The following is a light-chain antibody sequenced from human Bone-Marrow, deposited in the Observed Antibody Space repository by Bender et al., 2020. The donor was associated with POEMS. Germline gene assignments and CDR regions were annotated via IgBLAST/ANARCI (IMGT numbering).Light chain of an antibody. Sequence: QSALTQPASVSGSPGQSVTISCTGTSNDVGRYDSVSWYQQLPDKAPKLIIFDVTHRPSGISARFSGSKSVNTASLSVSGLQPEDEADYYCSTYTSSSTWVFGGGTKLTVL. CDR3: STYTSSSTWV. J-gene: IGLJ3*02. CDR2: DVT. V-gene: IGLV2-14*03. CDR1: SNDVGRYDS.